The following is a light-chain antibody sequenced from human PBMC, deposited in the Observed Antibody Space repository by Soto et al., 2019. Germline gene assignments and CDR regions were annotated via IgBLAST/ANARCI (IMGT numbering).Light chain of an antibody. CDR3: SSYVGASIYV. Sequence: QSVLTQPASVSGSPGQSITISCTGTSSDVGGFNYVSWYQQHPGKAPKLLIFDVYSRPSEISNRFSGSKSGNTASLTISGLQAEDEADYYCSSYVGASIYVFGTGTKVTVL. J-gene: IGLJ1*01. CDR2: DVY. V-gene: IGLV2-14*01. CDR1: SSDVGGFNY.